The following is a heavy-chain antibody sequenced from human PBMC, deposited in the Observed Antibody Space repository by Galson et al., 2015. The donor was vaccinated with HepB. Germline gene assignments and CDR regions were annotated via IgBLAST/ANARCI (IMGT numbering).Heavy chain of an antibody. CDR3: ARLYGSGTSSYFDY. Sequence: VSCKASGYTFISYGISWVRQAPGQGLEWMGWITTYNGNTNYAQNVQGRVTMTTDTSTSTAYMELRSLRSDDTAVYYCARLYGSGTSSYFDYWGQGTLVTVSS. CDR1: GYTFISYG. V-gene: IGHV1-18*01. J-gene: IGHJ4*02. D-gene: IGHD3-10*01. CDR2: ITTYNGNT.